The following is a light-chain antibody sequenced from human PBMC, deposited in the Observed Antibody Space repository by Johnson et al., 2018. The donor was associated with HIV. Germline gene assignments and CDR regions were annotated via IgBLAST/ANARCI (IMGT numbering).Light chain of an antibody. CDR1: SSNIGNNY. CDR3: GTWDTSLSAGGV. CDR2: DNN. Sequence: QSVLTQPPSVSAAPGQKVTISCSGSSSNIGNNYVSWYQQFPGTAPKLVIYDNNKRPSGIPDRFSGSKSGTSATLGITGLQNGDEADYYCGTWDTSLSAGGVFGTGTKVTVL. V-gene: IGLV1-51*01. J-gene: IGLJ1*01.